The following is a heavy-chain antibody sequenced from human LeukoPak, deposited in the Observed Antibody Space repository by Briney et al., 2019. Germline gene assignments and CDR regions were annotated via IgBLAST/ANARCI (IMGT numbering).Heavy chain of an antibody. CDR2: IINSGGST. Sequence: QPGGSLRLSCAASGFTFSSYAMSWVRQAPGKGLEWVSTIINSGGSTYYADSVKGRFTISRDSSKNTLYLQMNSLRDEDTAVYYCAKDIYGDYGGLDYWGQGTLVTVSS. V-gene: IGHV3-23*01. CDR1: GFTFSSYA. CDR3: AKDIYGDYGGLDY. J-gene: IGHJ4*02. D-gene: IGHD4-17*01.